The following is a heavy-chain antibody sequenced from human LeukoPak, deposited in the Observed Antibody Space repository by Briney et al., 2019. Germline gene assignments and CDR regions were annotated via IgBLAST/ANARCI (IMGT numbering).Heavy chain of an antibody. CDR2: IYSGGST. CDR1: GFTFSSYA. J-gene: IGHJ6*02. Sequence: GGSLRLSCAASGFTFSSYAMSWVRQAPGKGLEWVSAIYSGGSTYYADSVKGRFTISRDNSKNTLYLQMNSLRAEDTAVYYCARDLSNSGMDVWGQGTTVTVSS. CDR3: ARDLSNSGMDV. V-gene: IGHV3-66*01.